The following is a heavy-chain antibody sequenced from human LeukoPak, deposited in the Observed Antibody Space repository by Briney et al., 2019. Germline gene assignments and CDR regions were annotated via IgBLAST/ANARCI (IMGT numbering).Heavy chain of an antibody. J-gene: IGHJ6*04. V-gene: IGHV4-34*01. CDR2: INHSGST. Sequence: SETLSLTCAVYGGSFSGYYWSWIRQPPGKGLERIGEINHSGSTNYNPSLKSRVTISVDTSKNQFSLKLSSVTAADTAVYYCARSYSSSRFIMDVWGKGTTVTVSS. CDR1: GGSFSGYY. D-gene: IGHD6-13*01. CDR3: ARSYSSSRFIMDV.